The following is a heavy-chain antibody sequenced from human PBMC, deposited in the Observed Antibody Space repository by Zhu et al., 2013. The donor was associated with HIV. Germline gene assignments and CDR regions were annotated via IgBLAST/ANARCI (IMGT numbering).Heavy chain of an antibody. Sequence: QVQLQESGPGLVKPSETLSLTCTVSGGSISSYYWSWIRQPPGKGLEWIGYIYYSGSTNYNPSLKSRVTISVDTSKNQFSLKLSSVTAADTAVYYCARVCQQLVPTRYYYYYMDVVGTKGPRSPSP. CDR1: GGSISSYY. D-gene: IGHD6-13*01. CDR2: IYYSGST. V-gene: IGHV4-59*01. CDR3: ARVCQQLVPTRYYYYYMDV. J-gene: IGHJ6*03.